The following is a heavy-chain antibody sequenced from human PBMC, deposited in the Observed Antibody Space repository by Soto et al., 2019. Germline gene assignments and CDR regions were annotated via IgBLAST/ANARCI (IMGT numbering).Heavy chain of an antibody. V-gene: IGHV3-30-3*01. J-gene: IGHJ5*02. CDR2: ISYDGSNK. Sequence: QVQLVESGGGVVKPGRSLRLSCAASGFTFSSYAMHWVRQAPGKGLEWVAVISYDGSNKYYEDSVKGRITISRGNSKNTLYLQMNSLRAEDTGVYFCARDQGGGRYYGWFDPWGQGTLVTVSS. CDR3: ARDQGGGRYYGWFDP. D-gene: IGHD1-26*01. CDR1: GFTFSSYA.